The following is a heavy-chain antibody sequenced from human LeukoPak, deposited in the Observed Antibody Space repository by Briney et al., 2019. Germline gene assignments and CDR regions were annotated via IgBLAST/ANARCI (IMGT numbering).Heavy chain of an antibody. D-gene: IGHD5-12*01. J-gene: IGHJ4*02. CDR1: GGTFNKYA. CDR2: VVPMFGIR. V-gene: IGHV1-69*04. Sequence: ASVKVSCKTSGGTFNKYAISWVRQAPGQGLEWMGRVVPMFGIRNYPQTFRGRVNITADKATNTVYMELRSLRAEDTAIYYCATEPSRSYSFDHLDFWGLGTPVTVSS. CDR3: ATEPSRSYSFDHLDF.